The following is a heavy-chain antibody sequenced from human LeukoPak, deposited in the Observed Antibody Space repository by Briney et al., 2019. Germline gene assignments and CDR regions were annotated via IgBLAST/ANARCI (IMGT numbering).Heavy chain of an antibody. Sequence: GGSLRLSCAASGFTVGSYEMNWVRQAPGKGLEWVSYISSSGNTMYYADSAKGRFSISRDNAKNSLYLQMNSLRAEDTAVYYCARRYCSSTSCTLDHWGQGTLVTVSS. V-gene: IGHV3-48*03. CDR1: GFTVGSYE. D-gene: IGHD2-2*01. CDR3: ARRYCSSTSCTLDH. J-gene: IGHJ4*02. CDR2: ISSSGNTM.